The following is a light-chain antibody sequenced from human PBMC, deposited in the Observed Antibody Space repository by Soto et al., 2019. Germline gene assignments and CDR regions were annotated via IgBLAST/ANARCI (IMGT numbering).Light chain of an antibody. J-gene: IGKJ2*01. CDR2: QAS. Sequence: DIQMTQSPSTLSASVGDRVSITCRATQSIGRWLAWYQQKPGKAPTLLISQASTLQGGVPSRFSGSGSGTEFTPTINSLQPDDFATYYCLQYNSYSFGQGTKVDIK. CDR1: QSIGRW. V-gene: IGKV1-5*03. CDR3: LQYNSYS.